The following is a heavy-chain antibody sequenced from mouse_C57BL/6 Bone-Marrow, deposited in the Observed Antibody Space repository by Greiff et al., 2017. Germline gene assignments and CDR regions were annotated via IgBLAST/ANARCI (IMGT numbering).Heavy chain of an antibody. V-gene: IGHV2-2*01. CDR3: ARPLYSLMDY. J-gene: IGHJ4*01. Sequence: VQRVESGPGLVQPSQSLSITCTVSGFSLTSYGVHWVRQSPGKGLEWLGVIWSGGSTDYNAAFISRLSISKDNSKSQVFFKMNSLQADDTAIYYCARPLYSLMDYWGQGTSVTVSS. CDR1: GFSLTSYG. CDR2: IWSGGST. D-gene: IGHD2-1*01.